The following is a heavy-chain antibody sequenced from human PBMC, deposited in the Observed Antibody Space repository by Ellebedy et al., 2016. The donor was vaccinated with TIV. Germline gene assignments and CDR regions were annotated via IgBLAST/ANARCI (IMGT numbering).Heavy chain of an antibody. Sequence: PGGSLRLSCAASGFTFSSFAMSWVRQAPGKGLEWVSSIINTGGTTYYADSVKGRFTISRDNSRNTLYLQMNSLRAEDTAVYYCAKGRGGGSDSSAPRYYFDYWGLGTLVTVSS. CDR3: AKGRGGGSDSSAPRYYFDY. CDR2: IINTGGTT. V-gene: IGHV3-23*01. CDR1: GFTFSSFA. J-gene: IGHJ4*02. D-gene: IGHD3-22*01.